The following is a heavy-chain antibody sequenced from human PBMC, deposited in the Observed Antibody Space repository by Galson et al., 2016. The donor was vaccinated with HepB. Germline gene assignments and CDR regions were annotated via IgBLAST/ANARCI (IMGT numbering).Heavy chain of an antibody. J-gene: IGHJ2*01. V-gene: IGHV3-9*01. CDR3: VKDHDYGGNSRFWFFDL. D-gene: IGHD4-23*01. Sequence: SLRLSCAASGFSFDDHAMHWVRQVPGKGLEWVSGISSNSDRTAYAASAQGRFTISRDSAKNSLFLDMGSLRPEDTAFYYCVKDHDYGGNSRFWFFDLWGRGTLVSVSS. CDR2: ISSNSDRT. CDR1: GFSFDDHA.